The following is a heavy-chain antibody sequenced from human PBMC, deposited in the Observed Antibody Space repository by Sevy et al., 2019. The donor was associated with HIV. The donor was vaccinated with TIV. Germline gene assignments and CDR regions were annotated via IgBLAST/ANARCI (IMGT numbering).Heavy chain of an antibody. CDR1: GFMFSTYS. V-gene: IGHV3-21*01. CDR2: VSSSSTYI. Sequence: GGSLRLSCAASGFMFSTYSMNWVRQAPGKGLEWVSSVSSSSTYIYYADSVKGRFIISRDNDKNSLYLQMNSLRAEDTAVYYCARDLCTGGVCPRWGYYYYGMDVWGQGTTVTVSS. CDR3: ARDLCTGGVCPRWGYYYYGMDV. J-gene: IGHJ6*02. D-gene: IGHD2-8*02.